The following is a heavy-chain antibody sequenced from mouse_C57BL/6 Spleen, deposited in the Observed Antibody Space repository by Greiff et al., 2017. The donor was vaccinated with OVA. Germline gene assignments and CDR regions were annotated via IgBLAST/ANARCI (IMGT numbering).Heavy chain of an antibody. V-gene: IGHV1-59*01. Sequence: QVQLQQPGAELVRPGTSVKLSCKASGYTFTSYWMDWVKQRPGQGLEWIGVIDPSDSYTNYNQKFKGKATLTVDTSSSTAYLQLSSLTSEDSAVYYCAREYDYDLAWFAYWGQGTLVTVSA. CDR2: IDPSDSYT. D-gene: IGHD2-4*01. J-gene: IGHJ3*01. CDR1: GYTFTSYW. CDR3: AREYDYDLAWFAY.